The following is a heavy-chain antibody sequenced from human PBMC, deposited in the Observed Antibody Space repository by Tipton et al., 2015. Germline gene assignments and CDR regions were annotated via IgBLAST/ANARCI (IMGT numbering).Heavy chain of an antibody. Sequence: GSLRLSCAASGFPFSRSAMSWVRQAPGKGLEWVSTISGNGGSTYYADSVKGRFTISRDNSKNTVYLQMSSLRADDTAVYYCAKEAIVSSLYQEKGYFDSWGQGTPVAVSS. V-gene: IGHV3-23*01. J-gene: IGHJ4*02. CDR3: AKEAIVSSLYQEKGYFDS. D-gene: IGHD2-21*01. CDR2: ISGNGGST. CDR1: GFPFSRSA.